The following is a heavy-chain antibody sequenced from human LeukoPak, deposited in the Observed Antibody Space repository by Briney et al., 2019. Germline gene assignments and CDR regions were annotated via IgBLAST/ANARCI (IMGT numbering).Heavy chain of an antibody. CDR3: ARDHGYNYGSDY. CDR2: ASYDGSNK. V-gene: IGHV3-30*04. CDR1: GFTFSSYA. D-gene: IGHD5-18*01. Sequence: GRSLRLSCATSGFTFSSYAMHWVRQTPGKGLEWVAVASYDGSNKYYADSVEGRFTISRDNSTNTLYLQMNSLRDEDTAVYYCARDHGYNYGSDYWGQGTLVTVSS. J-gene: IGHJ4*02.